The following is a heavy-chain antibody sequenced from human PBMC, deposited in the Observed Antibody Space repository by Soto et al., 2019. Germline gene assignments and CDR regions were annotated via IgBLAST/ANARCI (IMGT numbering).Heavy chain of an antibody. D-gene: IGHD6-13*01. CDR3: ARSIAAAGTYYYYIDV. CDR1: GGSISSYY. CDR2: IYYSGST. J-gene: IGHJ6*03. Sequence: QVQLQESGPGLVKPSETLSLTCTVSGGSISSYYWSWIRQPPGKGLDWIGYIYYSGSTNYNPSLKSRVTISVDTSKNQRSLKLSSVTAADTAVYYCARSIAAAGTYYYYIDVGGKGTTVNVSS. V-gene: IGHV4-59*01.